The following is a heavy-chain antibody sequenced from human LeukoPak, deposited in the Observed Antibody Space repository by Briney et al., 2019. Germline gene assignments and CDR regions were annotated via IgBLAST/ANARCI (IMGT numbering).Heavy chain of an antibody. CDR2: ISYDGSNK. CDR3: AKSDDSSGYYGIDY. Sequence: PGGSLRLSCAASGFTFSSYGMHWVRQAPGKGLEWVAVISYDGSNKYYADSVKGRFTISRDNSKNTQYLQMNSLRAEDTAVYYCAKSDDSSGYYGIDYWGQGTLVTVSS. CDR1: GFTFSSYG. V-gene: IGHV3-30*18. D-gene: IGHD3-22*01. J-gene: IGHJ4*02.